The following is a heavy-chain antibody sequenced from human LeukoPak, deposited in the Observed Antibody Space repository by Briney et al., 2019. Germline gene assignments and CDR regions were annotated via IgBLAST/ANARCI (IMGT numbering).Heavy chain of an antibody. D-gene: IGHD1-26*01. V-gene: IGHV6-1*01. Sequence: SQTLSLTCAISGDSVSSNTGGWNWIRQSPSRGLEWLGRTYYRSKWYYDYAVSVKSRIGINPDTSKNQFSLQLNSVTPDDTAVYYCARGGLVRSPRGYFDFWGQGTLVTVSS. J-gene: IGHJ4*02. CDR1: GDSVSSNTGG. CDR3: ARGGLVRSPRGYFDF. CDR2: TYYRSKWYY.